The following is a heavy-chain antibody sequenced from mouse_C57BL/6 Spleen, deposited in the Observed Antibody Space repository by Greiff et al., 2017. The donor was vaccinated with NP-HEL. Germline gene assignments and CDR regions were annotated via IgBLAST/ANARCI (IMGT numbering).Heavy chain of an antibody. V-gene: IGHV5-6*01. D-gene: IGHD1-1*01. Sequence: EVKLVESGGDLVKPGGSLKLSCAASGFTFSSYGMSWVRQTPDKRLEWVATISSGGSYTYYPDNVKGRFTISRDNAKNTLYLQMSSLKSEDTAMYYCARQDYYDSRRFDYWGQGTTLTVSS. J-gene: IGHJ2*01. CDR1: GFTFSSYG. CDR3: ARQDYYDSRRFDY. CDR2: ISSGGSYT.